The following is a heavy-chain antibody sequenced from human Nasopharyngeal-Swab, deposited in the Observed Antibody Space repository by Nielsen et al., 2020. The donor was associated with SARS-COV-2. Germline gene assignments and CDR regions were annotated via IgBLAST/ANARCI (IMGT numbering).Heavy chain of an antibody. CDR1: GYTFTSYD. V-gene: IGHV1-8*01. J-gene: IGHJ4*02. CDR3: ARAGKIQLWFNSLYYFDY. D-gene: IGHD5-18*01. CDR2: MNPNSGNT. Sequence: ASVKVACKASGYTFTSYDINWERQATGQGLEWMGWMNPNSGNTGYAQKFQGRVTMTRNTSISTAYMELSSLRSEDTAVYYCARAGKIQLWFNSLYYFDYWGQGTLVTVSS.